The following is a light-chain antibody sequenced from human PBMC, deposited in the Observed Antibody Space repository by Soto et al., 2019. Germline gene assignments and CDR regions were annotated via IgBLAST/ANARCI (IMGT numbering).Light chain of an antibody. CDR2: AAS. CDR1: QSINSF. J-gene: IGKJ1*01. CDR3: QQSYSSPPT. V-gene: IGKV1-39*01. Sequence: DIQMTQSPSSLSASVGDRVTITCRASQSINSFLNWYQQETGNAHKLLIHAASSFKSGVPSRFSGSRSGTDFTLTISSLQPEDFATYHCQQSYSSPPTFGQVTKVDI.